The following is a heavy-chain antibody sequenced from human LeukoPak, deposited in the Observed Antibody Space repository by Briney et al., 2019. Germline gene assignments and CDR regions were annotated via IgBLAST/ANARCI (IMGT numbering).Heavy chain of an antibody. Sequence: GGSLRLSCAASGFTFSSYAMSWVRQAPGKGREWVSAITDSDTNTYYADSVRGRFTISRDNSKNTLYLQMNSLRAEDTAVYYCAKVLFCSGDNCYSLDYWGQGTLVTVSS. CDR3: AKVLFCSGDNCYSLDY. CDR1: GFTFSSYA. V-gene: IGHV3-23*01. CDR2: ITDSDTNT. J-gene: IGHJ4*02. D-gene: IGHD2-15*01.